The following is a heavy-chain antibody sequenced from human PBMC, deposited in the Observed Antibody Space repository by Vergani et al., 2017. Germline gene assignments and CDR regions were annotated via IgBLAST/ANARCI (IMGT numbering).Heavy chain of an antibody. CDR1: GYNFPIHW. J-gene: IGHJ4*02. V-gene: IGHV5-51*01. Sequence: EVQLVQSGAEVKKPGESLKISCKASGYNFPIHWIGWVRQMPGKGLEWMGVIYPGDSDTRYNPSFQGQVIISVDKSVSTVYLQWSNLKASDTAMYHCAKAQGFSYNYGSDYWGQGTLVTVSS. CDR3: AKAQGFSYNYGSDY. CDR2: IYPGDSDT. D-gene: IGHD3-16*01.